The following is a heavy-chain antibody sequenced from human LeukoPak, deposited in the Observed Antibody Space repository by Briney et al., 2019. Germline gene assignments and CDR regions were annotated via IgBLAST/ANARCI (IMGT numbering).Heavy chain of an antibody. Sequence: PSETLSLTCTVSGGSISSYYWSWIRQPPGKGLEWIGYIYYSGSTNYNPSLKSRVTISVDTSKNQFSLKLSSVTAADTAVYYCARHGSVLGAFDIWGQGTMVTVSS. V-gene: IGHV4-59*08. D-gene: IGHD5/OR15-5a*01. CDR1: GGSISSYY. CDR2: IYYSGST. CDR3: ARHGSVLGAFDI. J-gene: IGHJ3*02.